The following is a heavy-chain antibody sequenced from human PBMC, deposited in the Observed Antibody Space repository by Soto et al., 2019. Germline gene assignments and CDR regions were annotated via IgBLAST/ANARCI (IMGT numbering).Heavy chain of an antibody. J-gene: IGHJ6*02. CDR1: GFTFSSYG. D-gene: IGHD6-13*01. Sequence: QVQLVESGGGVVQPGRSLRLSCAASGFTFSSYGMHWVRQAPGKGLEWVAVISYDESNKYYADSVKGRFTISRDNSKNTLYXXMNSLRAEDTAVYYCAKSIAAVGTPPYFYYYGMDVWGQGTTVTVSS. CDR2: ISYDESNK. CDR3: AKSIAAVGTPPYFYYYGMDV. V-gene: IGHV3-30*18.